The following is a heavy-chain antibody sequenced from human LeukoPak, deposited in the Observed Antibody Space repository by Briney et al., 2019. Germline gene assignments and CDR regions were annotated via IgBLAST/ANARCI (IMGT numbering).Heavy chain of an antibody. D-gene: IGHD5-18*01. Sequence: PGGSLRLSCAASGFTFSSYAMSWVRQARGKGLEWVSVISGNGGSTYYADSVKGRFTISRDNSKNTLYLQMNSLRAEDTAVYYCASYTYGWIYGMDVWGQGTTVTVSS. V-gene: IGHV3-23*01. J-gene: IGHJ6*01. CDR2: ISGNGGST. CDR1: GFTFSSYA. CDR3: ASYTYGWIYGMDV.